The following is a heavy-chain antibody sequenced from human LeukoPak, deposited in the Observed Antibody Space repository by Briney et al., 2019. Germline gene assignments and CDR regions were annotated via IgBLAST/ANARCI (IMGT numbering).Heavy chain of an antibody. Sequence: RGASVKVSCKASGYTFTSYDINWVRQATGQGLEWMGWMNPNSGNTGYAQKFQGRVTMTRNTSISTAYMELSSLRSEDTAVYYCARGTVSELRFLEWLFIPFDYWGQGTLVTVSS. V-gene: IGHV1-8*01. D-gene: IGHD3-3*01. CDR3: ARGTVSELRFLEWLFIPFDY. J-gene: IGHJ4*02. CDR1: GYTFTSYD. CDR2: MNPNSGNT.